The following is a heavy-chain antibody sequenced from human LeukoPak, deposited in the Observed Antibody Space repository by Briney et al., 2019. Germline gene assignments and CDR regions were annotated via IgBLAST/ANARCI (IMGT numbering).Heavy chain of an antibody. D-gene: IGHD5-12*01. CDR2: ISGDGGST. V-gene: IGHV3-43*02. CDR3: AKGSRRGSLLYAFDI. J-gene: IGHJ3*02. Sequence: GGSLRLSCAASGFTFDDYAMHWVRQAPGKGLEWVSLISGDGGSTYYADSVKGRFTLSRDNSKNSLYLQMNSLRTEDTALYYCAKGSRRGSLLYAFDIWGQGTMVTVSS. CDR1: GFTFDDYA.